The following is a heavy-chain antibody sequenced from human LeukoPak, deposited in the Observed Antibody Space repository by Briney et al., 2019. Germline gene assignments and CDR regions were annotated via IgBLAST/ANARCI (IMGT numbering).Heavy chain of an antibody. Sequence: PGGSLRLSCAASGFTFSSYEMNWVRQAPGKGLEWVSYISSSGSTIYYADSVKGRFTISRNNAKNSLYLQMNSLRAEDTAVYYCARDPDCGGACYSPFFDYWGQGTLVTVSS. V-gene: IGHV3-48*03. J-gene: IGHJ4*02. CDR2: ISSSGSTI. CDR3: ARDPDCGGACYSPFFDY. D-gene: IGHD2-21*02. CDR1: GFTFSSYE.